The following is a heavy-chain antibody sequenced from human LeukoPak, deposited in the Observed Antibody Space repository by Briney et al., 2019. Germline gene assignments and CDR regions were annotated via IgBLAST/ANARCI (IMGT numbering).Heavy chain of an antibody. CDR1: GFIFSNYW. CDR2: IKQDGREK. CDR3: ARDKSYGDSEDY. V-gene: IGHV3-7*05. J-gene: IGHJ4*02. D-gene: IGHD4-17*01. Sequence: GGSLRLSCSASGFIFSNYWMSWVRQAPGKGLEWVANIKQDGREKYYVDSVKGRFTISRDNAKNSLSLQMNSLRAEDTAVYYCARDKSYGDSEDYWGQGTLVTVAS.